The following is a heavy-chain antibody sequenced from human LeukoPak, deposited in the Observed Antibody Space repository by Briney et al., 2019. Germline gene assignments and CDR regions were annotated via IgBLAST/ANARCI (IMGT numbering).Heavy chain of an antibody. D-gene: IGHD2/OR15-2a*01. Sequence: SVKVSCKASGGTFSSYAISWVRQAPGQGLEWMGRIIPILGIANYAQKFQGRVTITADKSTSTAYMELSSLRSEDTAVYYCARHQGAGEYPFDYWGQGTLVTVSS. CDR1: GGTFSSYA. J-gene: IGHJ4*02. CDR2: IIPILGIA. CDR3: ARHQGAGEYPFDY. V-gene: IGHV1-69*04.